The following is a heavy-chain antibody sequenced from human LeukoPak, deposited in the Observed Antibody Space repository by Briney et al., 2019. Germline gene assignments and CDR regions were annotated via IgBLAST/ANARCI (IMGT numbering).Heavy chain of an antibody. Sequence: PGGSLRLSCAASGFTFSSYAMSWVRQAPGKGLEWVSAISGSGGSTYYADSVKGRFTISRDNSKNTLYLQMNSLRAEDTAVYYRAKGILAYCGGDCYSAFDYWGQGTLVTVSS. CDR1: GFTFSSYA. V-gene: IGHV3-23*01. J-gene: IGHJ4*02. CDR2: ISGSGGST. D-gene: IGHD2-21*01. CDR3: AKGILAYCGGDCYSAFDY.